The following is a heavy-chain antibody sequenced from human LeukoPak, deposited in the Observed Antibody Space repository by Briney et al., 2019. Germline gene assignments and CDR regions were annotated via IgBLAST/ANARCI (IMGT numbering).Heavy chain of an antibody. J-gene: IGHJ4*02. CDR1: GFTFSSNA. CDR2: ISGSGGST. V-gene: IGHV3-23*01. D-gene: IGHD3-22*01. CDR3: AKDPRASSAYYYDRLGY. Sequence: GGSLRLSCAASGFTFSSNAMSWVRQAPGKGLEWVSAISGSGGSTYYEDSVKGRFTIYRDNSKSTLNLQMNSLRVEDTAVYYCAKDPRASSAYYYDRLGYWGQGTLVTVSS.